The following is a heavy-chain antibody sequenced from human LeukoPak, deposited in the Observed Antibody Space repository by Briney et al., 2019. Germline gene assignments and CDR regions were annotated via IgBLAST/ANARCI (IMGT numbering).Heavy chain of an antibody. CDR3: ASSPWLLPYN. CDR1: GFTFNNYE. Sequence: GGSLGLSCAASGFTFNNYEMNWVRQAAGKGLEWISYISSGAGTMYYAYSVKCRFPISRENTNNPLAVQMKRLRPEDTAVYYCASSPWLLPYNWGEGTLVTVSS. V-gene: IGHV3-48*03. J-gene: IGHJ4*02. CDR2: ISSGAGTM. D-gene: IGHD4-23*01.